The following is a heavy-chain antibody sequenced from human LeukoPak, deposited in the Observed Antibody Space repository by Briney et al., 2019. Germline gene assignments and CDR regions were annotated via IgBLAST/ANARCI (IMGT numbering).Heavy chain of an antibody. CDR3: AKDGVGD. CDR1: GFTFSSYA. CDR2: ISYDGSNK. Sequence: PGRSLRLSCAASGFTFSSYAMHWVRQAPGKGLEWVAVISYDGSNKYYADSVKGRFTISRDNSKNTLYLQMNSLRAEDTAVYYCAKDGVGDWGQGTLVTVSS. J-gene: IGHJ4*02. V-gene: IGHV3-30*04. D-gene: IGHD3-10*01.